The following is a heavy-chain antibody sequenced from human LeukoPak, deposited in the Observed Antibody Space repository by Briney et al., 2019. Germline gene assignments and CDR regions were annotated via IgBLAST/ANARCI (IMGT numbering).Heavy chain of an antibody. J-gene: IGHJ4*02. CDR2: IKQDGSEK. Sequence: GGSLRLSCAASGFTFSSYGMSWVRQAPGKGLEWVANIKQDGSEKYSVDSVKGRFTISRHNAKNSLFLQMNSLRAEDTALYYCARDRGNGFNSYFFDYWGQGTLVTVSS. D-gene: IGHD5-24*01. CDR1: GFTFSSYG. CDR3: ARDRGNGFNSYFFDY. V-gene: IGHV3-7*01.